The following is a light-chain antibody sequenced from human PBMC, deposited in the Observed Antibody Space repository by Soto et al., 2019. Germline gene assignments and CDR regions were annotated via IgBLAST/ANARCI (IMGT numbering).Light chain of an antibody. V-gene: IGKV3-20*01. J-gene: IGKJ2*01. CDR3: QQYGNSPGT. CDR2: GAS. CDR1: HSVSGNF. Sequence: EIVLTQSPGTLSLSPGERATLSCRASHSVSGNFLAWYQQRPGQAPRLLIHGASSRAADIPDRFSGSGSGTDFTLTISRLEPEDFAVYFCQQYGNSPGTFGQGTKLEIK.